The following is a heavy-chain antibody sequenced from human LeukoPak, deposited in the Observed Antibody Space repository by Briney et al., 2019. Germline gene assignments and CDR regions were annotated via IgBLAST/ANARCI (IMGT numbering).Heavy chain of an antibody. V-gene: IGHV3-74*03. D-gene: IGHD5-24*01. J-gene: IGHJ4*02. CDR3: ARDSPWLPDPY. CDR2: INTDGSDI. CDR1: GFTFSTYW. Sequence: GGSLRLACAASGFTFSTYWMHWVRQAPGKGLVWVSRINTDGSDISYADSVRGRFTISRDNARNTLYLQMNSLRADDTAVYYCARDSPWLPDPYWGQGTLVTVSS.